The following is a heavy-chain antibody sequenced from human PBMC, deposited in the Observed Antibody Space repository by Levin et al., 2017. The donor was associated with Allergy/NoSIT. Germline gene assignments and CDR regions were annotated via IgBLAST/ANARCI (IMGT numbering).Heavy chain of an antibody. CDR2: IRNKANSYAT. J-gene: IGHJ6*02. V-gene: IGHV3-73*01. CDR3: TRHRWDTYYDILTGYSGMDV. Sequence: GESLKISCAASGFTFSGSAVHWVRQASGKGLEWVGRIRNKANSYATAYAASLKGRFTISRDDSKNTAYLQMNSLKTEDTAVYYCTRHRWDTYYDILTGYSGMDVWGQGTTVTVSS. CDR1: GFTFSGSA. D-gene: IGHD3-9*01.